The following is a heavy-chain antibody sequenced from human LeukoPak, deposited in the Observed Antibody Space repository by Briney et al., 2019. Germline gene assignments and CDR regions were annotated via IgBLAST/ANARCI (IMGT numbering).Heavy chain of an antibody. CDR3: ARKAYDSDCFDF. V-gene: IGHV3-7*04. Sequence: EGSLRLSCAASGFTFNRHWMAWVRQAPGKGLEWVANIKQDGSDQYYVGSVKGRFTISRDNAKNSLYMQMNNLRDEDTAVYYCARKAYDSDCFDFWGQGTLVTVSS. CDR2: IKQDGSDQ. D-gene: IGHD2-21*01. J-gene: IGHJ4*02. CDR1: GFTFNRHW.